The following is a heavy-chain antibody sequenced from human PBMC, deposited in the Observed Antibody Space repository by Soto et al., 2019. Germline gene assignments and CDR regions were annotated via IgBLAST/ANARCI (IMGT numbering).Heavy chain of an antibody. Sequence: GGSLRLSCAASGFTFSSYAMSWVRQAPGKGLEWVSAISGSGGSTYYADSVKGRFTISRDNSKNTLYLQMNSLRAEDTAVYYCAKDLEWFGELYLWIFDYWGQGTLVTVSS. CDR1: GFTFSSYA. V-gene: IGHV3-23*01. CDR2: ISGSGGST. J-gene: IGHJ4*02. CDR3: AKDLEWFGELYLWIFDY. D-gene: IGHD3-10*01.